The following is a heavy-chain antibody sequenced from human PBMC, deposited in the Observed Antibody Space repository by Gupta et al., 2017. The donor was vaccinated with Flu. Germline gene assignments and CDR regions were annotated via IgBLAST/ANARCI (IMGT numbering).Heavy chain of an antibody. CDR3: AKDPRTRIVGATLYYFDY. J-gene: IGHJ4*02. V-gene: IGHV3-30*18. Sequence: KGLGWVAVISYDGSNKYYADSVKGRFTISRDNSKNTLYLQMNSLRAEDTAGYYCAKDPRTRIVGATLYYFDYWGQGTLVTVSS. D-gene: IGHD1-26*01. CDR2: ISYDGSNK.